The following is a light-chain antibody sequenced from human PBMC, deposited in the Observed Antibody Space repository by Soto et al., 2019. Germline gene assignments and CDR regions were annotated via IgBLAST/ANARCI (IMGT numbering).Light chain of an antibody. Sequence: QSVLTQPASVSGSPGQSIAISCTGTSSDVGAYNYVSWYQQHPGKVPKLVIYDVTNRPSGVSDRFSGSESGNTASLTIPGLQAEDEADYYCSSYTSNTTPYVFGTGTKVTV. J-gene: IGLJ1*01. V-gene: IGLV2-14*01. CDR1: SSDVGAYNY. CDR3: SSYTSNTTPYV. CDR2: DVT.